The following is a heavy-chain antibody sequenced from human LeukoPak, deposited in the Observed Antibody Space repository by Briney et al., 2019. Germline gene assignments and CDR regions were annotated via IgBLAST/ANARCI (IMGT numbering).Heavy chain of an antibody. CDR3: ARGASYFDY. V-gene: IGHV4-59*01. J-gene: IGHJ4*02. CDR1: GXSISSYS. D-gene: IGHD3-16*01. CDR2: VFNSGIT. Sequence: SETLSLTCTVSGXSISSYSWSWIRQPPGKGLEWIGYVFNSGITNYNPSLKSRLTISLDMPKNHFSLKLSSVTAADTAVYYCARGASYFDYWGQGTLVTVSS.